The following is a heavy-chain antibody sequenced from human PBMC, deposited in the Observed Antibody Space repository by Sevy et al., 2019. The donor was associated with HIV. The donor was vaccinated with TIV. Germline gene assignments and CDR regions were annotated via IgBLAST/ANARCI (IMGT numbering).Heavy chain of an antibody. CDR1: GFMFKFYS. CDR3: ARDRKAAFSGYPGVVYFHFGMDV. J-gene: IGHJ6*02. V-gene: IGHV3-30*04. CDR2: TSSDGTTT. Sequence: GGSLRLSCAATGFMFKFYSMHWVRQAPGKGLEWVAVTSSDGTTTHYTDSVRGRFTVSRDNVKNILYLQMNTLRSDDTAVYYCARDRKAAFSGYPGVVYFHFGMDVWGQGTTVTVSS. D-gene: IGHD5-12*01.